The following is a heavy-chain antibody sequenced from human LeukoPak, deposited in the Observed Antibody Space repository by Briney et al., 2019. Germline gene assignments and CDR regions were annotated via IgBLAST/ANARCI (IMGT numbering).Heavy chain of an antibody. D-gene: IGHD4/OR15-4a*01. CDR1: GDTFSTYS. V-gene: IGHV1-69*01. Sequence: ASVKVSCRASGDTFSTYSISWVRQAPGGGLEWMGGIVPMFGAANYAQKFQGRVTITADESTSTNYMELGSLRAEDTAFYYCVTLGNADGAYWGQGTLVTVSS. J-gene: IGHJ4*02. CDR3: VTLGNADGAY. CDR2: IVPMFGAA.